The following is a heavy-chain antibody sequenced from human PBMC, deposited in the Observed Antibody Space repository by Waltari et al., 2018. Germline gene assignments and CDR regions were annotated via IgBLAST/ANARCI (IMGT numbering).Heavy chain of an antibody. D-gene: IGHD4-17*01. V-gene: IGHV1-69*02. CDR2: IIPILKIA. CDR1: GGTFSTYT. CDR3: AWSNGDNDTSHY. J-gene: IGHJ4*02. Sequence: QVQLVQSGAEVKKPGSSVKVSCKASGGTFSTYTVSWVRQAPGQGLEWMGRIIPILKIANYAQNFRGRVKMTADESTNTAYMELSSLKSDDTAVYYCAWSNGDNDTSHYWGQGTLVTVSS.